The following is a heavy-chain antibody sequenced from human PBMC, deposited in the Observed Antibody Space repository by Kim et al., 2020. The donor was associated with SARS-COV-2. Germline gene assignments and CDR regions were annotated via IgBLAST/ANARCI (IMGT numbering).Heavy chain of an antibody. V-gene: IGHV3-30-3*01. CDR3: ARAAGWELWRYFDY. Sequence: GGSLRLSCAASGFTFSSYAMHWVRQAPGKGLEWVAVISYDGSNKYYADSVKGRFTISRDNSKNTLYLQMNSLRAEDTAVYYCARAAGWELWRYFDYWGQGTLVTVSS. J-gene: IGHJ4*02. D-gene: IGHD1-26*01. CDR1: GFTFSSYA. CDR2: ISYDGSNK.